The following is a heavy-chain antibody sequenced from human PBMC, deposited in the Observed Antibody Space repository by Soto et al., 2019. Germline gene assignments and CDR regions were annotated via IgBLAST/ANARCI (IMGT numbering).Heavy chain of an antibody. CDR3: ARPLGGYSSSSGYFDY. V-gene: IGHV4-34*01. J-gene: IGHJ4*02. D-gene: IGHD6-6*01. CDR2: INHSGST. Sequence: SETLSLTCAVYGGSFSGYYWSWIRQPPGKGLEWIGEINHSGSTNYNPSLKSRVTISVDTSKNQFSLKLSSVTAADTAVYYCARPLGGYSSSSGYFDYWGQGTLVTVSS. CDR1: GGSFSGYY.